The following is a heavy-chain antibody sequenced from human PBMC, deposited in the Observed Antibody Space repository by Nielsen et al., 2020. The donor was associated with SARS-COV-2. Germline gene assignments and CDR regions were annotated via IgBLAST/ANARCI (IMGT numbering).Heavy chain of an antibody. CDR2: IYYSGST. Sequence: SETLSLTCSVSGGSISNSRNYWGWIRQPPGKGLEWIGDIYYSGSTNYNPSLESRVTISVDTSKNQFSLKLSSVTAADTAVYYCAREGGYSSTWGQGTLVTVSS. CDR3: AREGGYSST. J-gene: IGHJ5*02. CDR1: GGSISNSRNY. D-gene: IGHD6-13*01. V-gene: IGHV4-61*01.